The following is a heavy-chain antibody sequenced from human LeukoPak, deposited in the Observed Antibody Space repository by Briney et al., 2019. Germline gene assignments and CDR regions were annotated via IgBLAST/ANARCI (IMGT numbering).Heavy chain of an antibody. D-gene: IGHD1-26*01. Sequence: SETLSLTCSVSGGSICSSSYYWGWVRQPPGKGLEWISSIYYSGSTYYNPSLKSRVTISVDTSKNQLSLKLSSVTAADTAVYYCARASGGYYVKWIMDYWGQGTLVTVSS. V-gene: IGHV4-39*07. CDR3: ARASGGYYVKWIMDY. J-gene: IGHJ4*02. CDR2: IYYSGST. CDR1: GGSICSSSYY.